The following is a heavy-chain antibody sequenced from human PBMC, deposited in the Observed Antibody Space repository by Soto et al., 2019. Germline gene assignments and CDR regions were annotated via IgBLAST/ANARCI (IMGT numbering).Heavy chain of an antibody. CDR2: IYYSGST. V-gene: IGHV4-31*03. CDR3: ALWFGELFMDFRT. D-gene: IGHD3-10*01. CDR1: GGSISSGGYY. J-gene: IGHJ5*02. Sequence: QVQLQESGPGLVKPSQTLSLTCTVSGGSISSGGYYWSWIRQHPGKGLEWIGYIYYSGSTYYNPSIKGRVTISVDTSKNQFSLKLSSVTAADTAVYYCALWFGELFMDFRTWGQGTLVTVSS.